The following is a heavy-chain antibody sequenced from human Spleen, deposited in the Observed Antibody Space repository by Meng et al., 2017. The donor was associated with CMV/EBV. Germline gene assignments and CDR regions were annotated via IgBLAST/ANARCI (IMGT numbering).Heavy chain of an antibody. V-gene: IGHV4-39*01. CDR2: IYYSGST. J-gene: IGHJ4*02. Sequence: QVQLQGSGPGLVKPSETLSLHCTVSGGSIISSRYYWGWIRQHPGKGLEWIGSIYYSGSTYYNPSLKSRVTISVDTSKNQFSLMLTSVTATDTAVYYCARRRGGSGRDCWGQGTLVTVSS. CDR3: ARRRGGSGRDC. D-gene: IGHD3-10*01. CDR1: GGSIISSRYY.